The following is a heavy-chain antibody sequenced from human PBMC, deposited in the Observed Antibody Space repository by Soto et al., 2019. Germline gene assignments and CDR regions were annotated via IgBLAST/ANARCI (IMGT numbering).Heavy chain of an antibody. D-gene: IGHD3-22*01. CDR3: ALRPHRLLPMNYFDY. V-gene: IGHV1-69*06. J-gene: IGHJ4*02. Sequence: QVQLVQSGAEVKKPGSSVKVSCKASGGTFSSYAISWVRQAPGQGLEWMGGIIPIFGTANYAQKFQGRVTITADKSTSTAYMEPSSLRSEDTAVYYCALRPHRLLPMNYFDYWGQGTLVTVSS. CDR2: IIPIFGTA. CDR1: GGTFSSYA.